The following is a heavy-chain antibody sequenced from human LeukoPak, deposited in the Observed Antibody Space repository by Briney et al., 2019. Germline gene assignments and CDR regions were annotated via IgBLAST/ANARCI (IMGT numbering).Heavy chain of an antibody. V-gene: IGHV4-59*08. J-gene: IGHJ4*02. CDR1: GGSISSYY. CDR2: IYYSGST. Sequence: SETQSLTCTVSGGSISSYYWSWIRQPPGKGLEWIGYIYYSGSTNYNPSLKSRVTISVDTSKNQFSLKLSSVTAADTAVYYCARHRRLSDFDYWGQGTLVTVSS. CDR3: ARHRRLSDFDY.